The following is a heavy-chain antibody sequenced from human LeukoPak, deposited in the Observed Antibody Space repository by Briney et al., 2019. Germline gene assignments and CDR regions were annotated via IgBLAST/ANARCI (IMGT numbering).Heavy chain of an antibody. CDR2: IWYDGSNK. CDR3: ARASLPYDFWTGSFFDY. V-gene: IGHV3-33*01. J-gene: IGHJ4*02. Sequence: GGSLRLSCAAPGFTFSSYGMHWVRQAPGKGLEWAAVIWYDGSNKYYADSVKGRFTISRDNSKNTLYLQMNSLRAEDTAVYYCARASLPYDFWTGSFFDYWGQGTLVTVSS. CDR1: GFTFSSYG. D-gene: IGHD3-3*01.